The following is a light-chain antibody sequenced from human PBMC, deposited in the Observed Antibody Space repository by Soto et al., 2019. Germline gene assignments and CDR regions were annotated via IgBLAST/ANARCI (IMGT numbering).Light chain of an antibody. CDR2: AAS. CDR3: QQSYSTPWT. J-gene: IGKJ1*01. Sequence: QMTQSPASLSASVGDRVTITCRASESVSSYLSWYQQKPGNAPNLLIYAASSLQSGVPSRFSGSGSGTDFTLTISSLQPEDFATYFCQQSYSTPWTFGQGTKVDVK. V-gene: IGKV1-39*01. CDR1: ESVSSY.